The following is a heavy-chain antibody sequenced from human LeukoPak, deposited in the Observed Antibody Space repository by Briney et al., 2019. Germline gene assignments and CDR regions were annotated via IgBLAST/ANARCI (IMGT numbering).Heavy chain of an antibody. D-gene: IGHD3-22*01. V-gene: IGHV4-59*01. CDR3: ARRYSSGYYEWFDP. CDR2: IYYSGST. Sequence: SETLSLTCTVSGGSMSSYYWSWIRQPPGKGLEWIGYIYYSGSTNYNPSLKSRVTISVDTSKNQFSLKLSSVSAADTAGYYCARRYSSGYYEWFDPWGQGTLVTVSS. CDR1: GGSMSSYY. J-gene: IGHJ5*02.